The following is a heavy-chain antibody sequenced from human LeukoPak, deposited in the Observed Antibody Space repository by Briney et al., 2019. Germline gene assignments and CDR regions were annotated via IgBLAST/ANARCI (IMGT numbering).Heavy chain of an antibody. V-gene: IGHV4-59*01. CDR3: ARQAAGPNWFDP. CDR2: IYYSGST. Sequence: SETLSLTCTVSGGSISSYYWSWIRQPPGKGLEWIGYIYYSGSTNYNPSLKSRVTISVDTSKNQFSLKLSSVTAADTAVYYCARQAAGPNWFDPWGQGTLVTVSS. CDR1: GGSISSYY. J-gene: IGHJ5*02. D-gene: IGHD6-13*01.